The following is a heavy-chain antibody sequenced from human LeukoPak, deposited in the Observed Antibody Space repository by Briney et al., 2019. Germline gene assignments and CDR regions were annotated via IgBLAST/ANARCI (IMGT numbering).Heavy chain of an antibody. CDR3: ARPHNYGDSRIDY. D-gene: IGHD4-17*01. J-gene: IGHJ4*02. CDR1: GFTFSSFW. Sequence: GGSLRLSCSASGFTFSSFWMHWVRQAPGKGLVWGSHINTDGSSTNYADSVKGRFTISRDNAKNTLYLQMSSLRAEDTAVYYCARPHNYGDSRIDYWGRGTLVTVSS. V-gene: IGHV3-74*01. CDR2: INTDGSST.